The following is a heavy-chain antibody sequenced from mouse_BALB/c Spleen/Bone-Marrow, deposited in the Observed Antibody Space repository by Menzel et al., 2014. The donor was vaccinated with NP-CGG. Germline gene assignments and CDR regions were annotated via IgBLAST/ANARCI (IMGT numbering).Heavy chain of an antibody. CDR3: AGSAGWYFDV. V-gene: IGHV3-2*02. CDR2: ISYSGST. J-gene: IGHJ1*01. Sequence: EVKLQASGPGLVKPSQSLSLTCTVTGYSITSDYAWNWIRQFPGNKLEWMDYISYSGSTSYNPSLKSRISITRDTSKNQFFLQLNSVTAEDTATYYCAGSAGWYFDVWGAGTTVTVSS. CDR1: GYSITSDYA.